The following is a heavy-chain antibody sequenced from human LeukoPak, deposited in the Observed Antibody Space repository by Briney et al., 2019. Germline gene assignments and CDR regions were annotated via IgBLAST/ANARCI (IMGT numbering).Heavy chain of an antibody. V-gene: IGHV3-43*02. D-gene: IGHD5-18*01. CDR1: GFTFSSYD. J-gene: IGHJ4*02. Sequence: PGGSLRLSCAASGFTFSSYDMSWVRQAPGKGLEWVSLISGDGGSTYYADSVKGRFTISRDNSKNSLYLQMNSLTTEDTALYYCAKDRGGYSYAADYWGQGTLVTVSS. CDR3: AKDRGGYSYAADY. CDR2: ISGDGGST.